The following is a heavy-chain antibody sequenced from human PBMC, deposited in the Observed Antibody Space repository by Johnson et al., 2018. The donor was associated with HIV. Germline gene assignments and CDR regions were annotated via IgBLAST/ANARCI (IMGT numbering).Heavy chain of an antibody. Sequence: QMQLVESGGGVVQPGRSLRLSCAASGFTFSSYAMHWVRQAPGKGLEWVAFISYDGSNKYYADSVKGRFTISRDNSKNTLYLQMNSLRAEDTAVYYCARENSSGYHDACDIWGQGTLVTVSS. CDR1: GFTFSSYA. V-gene: IGHV3-30-3*01. CDR3: ARENSSGYHDACDI. J-gene: IGHJ3*02. CDR2: ISYDGSNK. D-gene: IGHD3-22*01.